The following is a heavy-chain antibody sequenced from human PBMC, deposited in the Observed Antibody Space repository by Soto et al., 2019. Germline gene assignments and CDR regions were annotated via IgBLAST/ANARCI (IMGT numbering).Heavy chain of an antibody. CDR1: GFTFSSYA. D-gene: IGHD2-15*01. V-gene: IGHV3-30-3*01. J-gene: IGHJ6*02. CDR3: ARAGCDGGSCYTLVGLRYGMDV. CDR2: ISYDGNNK. Sequence: QVQLVESGGGVVQPGRSLRLSCAASGFTFSSYAMYWVRQAPGKGLEWVAVISYDGNNKYYADSVKGRFTISRDKSKNTLYLQMNSLRAEDTAVYYCARAGCDGGSCYTLVGLRYGMDVWGQGTTVTVSS.